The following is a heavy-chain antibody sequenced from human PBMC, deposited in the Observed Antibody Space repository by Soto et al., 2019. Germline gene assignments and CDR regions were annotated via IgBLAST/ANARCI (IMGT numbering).Heavy chain of an antibody. D-gene: IGHD1-1*01. CDR3: ATANWSHHYFDP. CDR2: INHSGSP. V-gene: IGHV4-34*01. J-gene: IGHJ5*02. Sequence: SETLSLTCAVYGGSFSCYYWSWLRQPPGKGLEWIGEINHSGSPNYNPSLKSRVTISVDTSKNQFSLKMTSVTAADTAVYYCATANWSHHYFDPWGQGTLVTVSS. CDR1: GGSFSCYY.